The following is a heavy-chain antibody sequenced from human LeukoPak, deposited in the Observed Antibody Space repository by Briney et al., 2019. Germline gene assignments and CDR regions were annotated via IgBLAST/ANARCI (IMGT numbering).Heavy chain of an antibody. V-gene: IGHV4-61*02. CDR2: IYTSGST. CDR3: ARDLGYYYYYYMDV. Sequence: PSETLSLTCTVSGGSISSGSYYWSWIRQPAGKGLEWIGRIYTSGSTNYNPSLKSRVTISVDTSKNQFSLKLSSVTAADTAVYYCARDLGYYYYYYMDVWGKGTTVTVSS. J-gene: IGHJ6*03. CDR1: GGSISSGSYY.